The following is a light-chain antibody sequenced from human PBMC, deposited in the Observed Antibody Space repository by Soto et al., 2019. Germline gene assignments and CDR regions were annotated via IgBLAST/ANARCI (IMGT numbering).Light chain of an antibody. CDR1: QSVTSNY. CDR3: QKYFSSPLT. Sequence: EIVLTQSPGTLSLSPGERATLSCRASQSVTSNYLAWYQQKPGQAPRLLIYGASSRATGIPDRFSGSVSGTDFTLTISRVEPEDLVVYYCQKYFSSPLTFGQGTKLKIK. V-gene: IGKV3-20*01. CDR2: GAS. J-gene: IGKJ2*01.